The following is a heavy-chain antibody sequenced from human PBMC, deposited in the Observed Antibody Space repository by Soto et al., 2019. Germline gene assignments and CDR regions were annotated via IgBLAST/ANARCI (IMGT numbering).Heavy chain of an antibody. CDR1: GFTFSSYW. V-gene: IGHV3-7*01. CDR3: ARDRLARYFAWLLLSSYFDY. Sequence: PGGSLRLSCAASGFTFSSYWMSWVRQAPGKGLEWVANIKQDGSEKYYVDSVKGRFTISRDNAKNSLYLQMNSLRAEDTAVYYCARDRLARYFAWLLLSSYFDYWGQGTLVTVYS. CDR2: IKQDGSEK. J-gene: IGHJ4*02. D-gene: IGHD3-9*01.